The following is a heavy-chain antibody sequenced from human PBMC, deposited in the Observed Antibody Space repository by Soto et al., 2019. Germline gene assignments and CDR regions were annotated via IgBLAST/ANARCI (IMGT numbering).Heavy chain of an antibody. CDR3: ARYCDYVGGSPAFDY. V-gene: IGHV3-30*03. D-gene: IGHD4-17*01. Sequence: QVQLVESGGGVVQHGRSLRLSCAASGFTFSSYGMHWVRQAPGKGLEWVAVISYDGSNKYYADSVKGRFTISRDNSKNTLYLQMNSLRAEDTAVYYCARYCDYVGGSPAFDYWCQGTLVTVSS. CDR1: GFTFSSYG. CDR2: ISYDGSNK. J-gene: IGHJ4*02.